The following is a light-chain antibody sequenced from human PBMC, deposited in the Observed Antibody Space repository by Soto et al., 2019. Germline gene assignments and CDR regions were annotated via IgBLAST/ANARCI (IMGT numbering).Light chain of an antibody. V-gene: IGKV1-27*01. CDR1: QGIAPY. Sequence: DVQMTQSPSSLSAFVGDRVTITCRASQGIAPYLAWFQQKPGKVPKLLIYATSTLQSGVPSRFSGSGSGTDFTLTISSLQPEDVGTYYCQKYNSAPLTFGGGTKGISN. CDR3: QKYNSAPLT. J-gene: IGKJ4*01. CDR2: ATS.